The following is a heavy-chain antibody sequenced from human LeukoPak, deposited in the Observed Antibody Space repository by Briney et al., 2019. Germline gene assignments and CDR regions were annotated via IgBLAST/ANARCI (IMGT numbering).Heavy chain of an antibody. J-gene: IGHJ5*01. CDR3: ARQEVIVVPPAANWFDS. Sequence: SETLSLTCTVSGGSISEYYWSWIRQPPGKGLEWIGYTNYSGSTNYNPSLKSRVTISVDTSKNQFSLILGSVTTADTAVYYCARQEVIVVPPAANWFDSWGQGTLVTVSS. V-gene: IGHV4-59*01. CDR2: TNYSGST. CDR1: GGSISEYY. D-gene: IGHD2-2*01.